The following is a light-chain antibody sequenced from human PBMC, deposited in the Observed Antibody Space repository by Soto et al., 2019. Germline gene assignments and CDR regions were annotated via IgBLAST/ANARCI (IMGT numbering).Light chain of an antibody. V-gene: IGKV3-11*01. Sequence: EIVLTQSPATLSLSPGERATLSCRASQSISSYLAWYQQKPGQAPRLLIYDASNRATGIPARFSGSGSGTEFTLTISSLEPEDFAVYYCQQRSTWPLTFGGGTKLEIK. CDR3: QQRSTWPLT. J-gene: IGKJ4*01. CDR1: QSISSY. CDR2: DAS.